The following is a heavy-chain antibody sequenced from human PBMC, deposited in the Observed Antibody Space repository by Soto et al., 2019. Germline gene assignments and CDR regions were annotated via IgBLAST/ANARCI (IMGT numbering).Heavy chain of an antibody. V-gene: IGHV4-39*01. D-gene: IGHD6-13*01. Sequence: SETLSLTCTVAGGSISSRSYYWGRIRQPPGKGLEWIGTIYYSGSTYYNPSLKSRVTISVDTSKNQFSLKLSSVTAADTAVYYCARHVSGIAAAWFDPWGQGTLVTVSS. CDR2: IYYSGST. CDR3: ARHVSGIAAAWFDP. CDR1: GGSISSRSYY. J-gene: IGHJ5*02.